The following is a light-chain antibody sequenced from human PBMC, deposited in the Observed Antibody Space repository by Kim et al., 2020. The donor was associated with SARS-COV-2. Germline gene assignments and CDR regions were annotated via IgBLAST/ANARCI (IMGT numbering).Light chain of an antibody. CDR2: GKN. Sequence: SSELTQDPAVSVALGQTVRITCQGDSLRSYYASWYQQKPGQAPVLVIYGKNNRPSGIPDRFPGSSSGNTASLTITGAQAEDEADYYCNSRDSSGNHWVFGGGTQLTVL. J-gene: IGLJ3*02. CDR3: NSRDSSGNHWV. V-gene: IGLV3-19*01. CDR1: SLRSYY.